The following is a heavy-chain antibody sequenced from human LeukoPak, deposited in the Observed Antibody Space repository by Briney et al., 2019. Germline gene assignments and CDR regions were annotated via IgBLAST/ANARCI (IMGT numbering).Heavy chain of an antibody. CDR3: AKAGSVTMIVVVIPADV. J-gene: IGHJ6*02. V-gene: IGHV3-23*01. CDR2: ISGSGGST. Sequence: GGSLRLSCAASGFTFSSYAMSWVRQAPGKGLEWVSAISGSGGSTYYADSVKGRFTISRDNSKNTLYLQMNNLRAEDTAVYYCAKAGSVTMIVVVIPADVWGQGTTVTVSS. CDR1: GFTFSSYA. D-gene: IGHD3-22*01.